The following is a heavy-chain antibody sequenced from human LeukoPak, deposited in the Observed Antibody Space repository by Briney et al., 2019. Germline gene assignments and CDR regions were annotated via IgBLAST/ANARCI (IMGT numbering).Heavy chain of an antibody. D-gene: IGHD2-15*01. CDR2: ISGSGGST. V-gene: IGHV3-23*01. J-gene: IGHJ5*02. CDR3: AKDGWVANINWFDP. Sequence: GGSLRLSCAASGFTFSSYAMSWVRQAPGKGLEWVSFISGSGGSTYYADSVKGRFTISRDNSKNTLYLEMNSLRAEDTAVYYCAKDGWVANINWFDPWGQGTLVTVSS. CDR1: GFTFSSYA.